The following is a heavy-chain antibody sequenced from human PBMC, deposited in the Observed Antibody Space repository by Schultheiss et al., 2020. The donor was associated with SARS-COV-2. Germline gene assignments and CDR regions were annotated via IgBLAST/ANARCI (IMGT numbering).Heavy chain of an antibody. CDR3: ARARAEQHLPFSWGPIPHPTTWFDP. J-gene: IGHJ5*02. D-gene: IGHD6-13*01. CDR2: IKGDGSHR. Sequence: GGSLRLSCAASGFTFSSYGMHWVRQAPGKGLEWVASIKGDGSHRDYSDSARGRFTISRDNSKNTLYLQMNNLRVEDTAIYYCARARAEQHLPFSWGPIPHPTTWFDPWGQGTLVTVSS. CDR1: GFTFSSYG. V-gene: IGHV3-33*08.